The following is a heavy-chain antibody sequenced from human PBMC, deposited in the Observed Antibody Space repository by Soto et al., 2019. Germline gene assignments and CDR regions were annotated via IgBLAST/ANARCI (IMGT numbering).Heavy chain of an antibody. Sequence: SEPLCVTCAVDGGNFIGYCWSWIRQPPGKGLEWIGEINHSGSTNYNPSLKSRVTISVDTSKNQFSLKLSSVTAADTAVYYCARDRDGLQFDYWGQGTLVTVSS. CDR1: GGNFIGYC. CDR2: INHSGST. V-gene: IGHV4-34*01. J-gene: IGHJ4*02. D-gene: IGHD4-17*01. CDR3: ARDRDGLQFDY.